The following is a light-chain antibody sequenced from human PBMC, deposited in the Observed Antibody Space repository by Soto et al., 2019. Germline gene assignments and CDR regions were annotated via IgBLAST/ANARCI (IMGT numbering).Light chain of an antibody. Sequence: EIVLTQSPVTLSLSPGERATLSCRASLSVSTSLDWYQQKPGQSPRLLIYGAAHRATGIPVRFSGGGSGTDFTLTISSLEPEDSAVYYCQQRSKWPLTFGGGTKVEIK. CDR2: GAA. CDR3: QQRSKWPLT. V-gene: IGKV3-11*01. J-gene: IGKJ4*01. CDR1: LSVSTS.